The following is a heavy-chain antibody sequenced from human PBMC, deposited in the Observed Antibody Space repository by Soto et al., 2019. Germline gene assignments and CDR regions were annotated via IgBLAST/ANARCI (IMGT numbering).Heavy chain of an antibody. D-gene: IGHD6-13*01. J-gene: IGHJ5*02. CDR2: ISSNSAYI. V-gene: IGHV3-21*01. CDR1: GFTFRSFT. CDR3: TRDASRDSSARGWFDP. Sequence: LRLSCSASGFTFRSFTMNWVRQAPGKGLEWVSTISSNSAYIYYTDALRGRFTISRNNAKNSLHLQMNSLRAEDTAVYNCTRDASRDSSARGWFDPWGPGTLVTVSS.